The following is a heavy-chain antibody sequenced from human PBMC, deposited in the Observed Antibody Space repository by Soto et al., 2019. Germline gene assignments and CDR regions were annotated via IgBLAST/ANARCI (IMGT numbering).Heavy chain of an antibody. Sequence: PGGSLRLSCAASGFTFSSYAMHWVRQAPGKGLEWVAVISYDGSNKYYADSVKGRFTISRDNSKNTLYLQMNSLRAEDTAVYYCARVLTSGYSGYDWFDPWGQGTLVTVSS. J-gene: IGHJ5*02. CDR1: GFTFSSYA. D-gene: IGHD5-12*01. V-gene: IGHV3-30-3*01. CDR2: ISYDGSNK. CDR3: ARVLTSGYSGYDWFDP.